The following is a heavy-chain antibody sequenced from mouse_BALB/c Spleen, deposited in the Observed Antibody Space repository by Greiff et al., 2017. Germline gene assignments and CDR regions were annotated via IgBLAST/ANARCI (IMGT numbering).Heavy chain of an antibody. CDR2: IDPANGNT. CDR1: GFNINDTY. J-gene: IGHJ3*01. D-gene: IGHD1-2*01. CDR3: AANSLLRLRFAY. Sequence: VQLQQSGAELVKPGASVKLSCTASGFNINDTYMHWVKQRPEQGLEWIGRIDPANGNTKYDPKFQGKATITADTSSNTAYLQLSSLTSEDTAVYYCAANSLLRLRFAYWGQGTLVTVSA. V-gene: IGHV14-3*02.